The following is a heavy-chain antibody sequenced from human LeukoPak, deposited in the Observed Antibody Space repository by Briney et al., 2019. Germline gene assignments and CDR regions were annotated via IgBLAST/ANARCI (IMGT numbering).Heavy chain of an antibody. V-gene: IGHV5-51*01. D-gene: IGHD3-10*01. CDR2: IYPGDSET. CDR1: GYSFISQW. J-gene: IGHJ3*02. CDR3: ARLLWFGEGRGFDI. Sequence: GESLKISCKGSGYSFISQWIGWVRQMPGKGLEWMGVIYPGDSETRYSPSFQGQVTISADKSISTAYLQWSSLKASDSAMYYCARLLWFGEGRGFDIWGQGTMVTVSS.